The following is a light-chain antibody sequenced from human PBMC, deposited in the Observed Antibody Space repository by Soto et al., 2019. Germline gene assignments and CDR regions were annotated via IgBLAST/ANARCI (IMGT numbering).Light chain of an antibody. Sequence: EIVLTQSPATLSLFPGERATLSCRASQSVSSYLAWYQQKPGQAPRLLIYDASNRATGIPARFSGSGSGTYFTLTISSLEPEDFAVYYCQQRSNWLTFGGGTNVDIK. CDR1: QSVSSY. J-gene: IGKJ4*01. CDR3: QQRSNWLT. V-gene: IGKV3-11*01. CDR2: DAS.